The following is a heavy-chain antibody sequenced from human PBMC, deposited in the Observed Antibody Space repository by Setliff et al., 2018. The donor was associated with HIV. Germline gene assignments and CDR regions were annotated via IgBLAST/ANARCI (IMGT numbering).Heavy chain of an antibody. D-gene: IGHD1-26*01. Sequence: GGSLRLSCAASGFTLSSYWMHWVRQAPGKGLVWVSRINTDGSSTHYADSVKGRFTISRDTAKNTLFLQLNSLRAEDTVVYYCAANIMGLTPDDYWGQGTLVTVS. J-gene: IGHJ4*02. CDR2: INTDGSST. CDR3: AANIMGLTPDDY. CDR1: GFTLSSYW. V-gene: IGHV3-74*01.